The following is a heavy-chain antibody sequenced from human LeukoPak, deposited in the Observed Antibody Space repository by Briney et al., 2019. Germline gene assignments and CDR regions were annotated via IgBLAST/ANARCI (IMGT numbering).Heavy chain of an antibody. CDR1: GFTFSSYG. CDR3: AKGGRRGPVGAKDY. V-gene: IGHV3-23*01. D-gene: IGHD1-26*01. CDR2: TSDSGGST. Sequence: GGSLRLSCAASGFTFSSYGMSWVRQAPGKGLEWVSATSDSGGSTYYADSVKGRFTISRDNSKNTLYLQMNSLRAEDTAVYYCAKGGRRGPVGAKDYWGQGTLVTVSS. J-gene: IGHJ4*02.